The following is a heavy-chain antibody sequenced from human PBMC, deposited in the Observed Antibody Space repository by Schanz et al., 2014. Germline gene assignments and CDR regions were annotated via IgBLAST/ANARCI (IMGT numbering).Heavy chain of an antibody. J-gene: IGHJ6*02. CDR1: GFTFSTYA. D-gene: IGHD5-18*01. CDR3: ARDTSYGMDV. V-gene: IGHV3-23*01. Sequence: EVQLLDSGGGLVQPGGSLRLSCAASGFTFSTYAMSWVRQAPGKGLEWVSAISASGGSTYYADSVKGRFTISRDNSKNTLYLQMNSLRAEDTSVYYCARDTSYGMDVWGQGTTVTVSS. CDR2: ISASGGST.